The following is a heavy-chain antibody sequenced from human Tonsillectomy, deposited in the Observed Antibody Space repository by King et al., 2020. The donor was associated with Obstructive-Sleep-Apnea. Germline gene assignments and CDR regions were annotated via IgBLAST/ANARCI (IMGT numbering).Heavy chain of an antibody. CDR1: GFTFSNYA. CDR3: ARDRKVFGMIIIDGSSVFFAMDV. V-gene: IGHV3-30*04. Sequence: HVQLVESGGGVVQPGRSLRLSCAASGFTFSNYAMHWVRQAPGKGLEWVAVISYDGGKKYYADSVKGRFTVSRDNSKNTVYLQMNSLRSEDTAVYYCARDRKVFGMIIIDGSSVFFAMDVWGQGTTVTVSS. J-gene: IGHJ6*02. CDR2: ISYDGGKK. D-gene: IGHD3-3*01.